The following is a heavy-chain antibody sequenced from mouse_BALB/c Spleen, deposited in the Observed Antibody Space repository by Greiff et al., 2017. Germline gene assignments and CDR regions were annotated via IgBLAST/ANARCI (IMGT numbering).Heavy chain of an antibody. V-gene: IGHV1-14*01. CDR3: ARPGITTGYAMDY. Sequence: EVHLVESGPELVKPGASVKMSCKASGYTFTSYVMHWVKQKPGQGLEWIGYINPYNDGTKYNEKFKGKATLTSDKSSSTAYMELSSLTSEDSAVYYCARPGITTGYAMDYWGQGTSVTVSS. J-gene: IGHJ4*01. CDR1: GYTFTSYV. CDR2: INPYNDGT. D-gene: IGHD2-4*01.